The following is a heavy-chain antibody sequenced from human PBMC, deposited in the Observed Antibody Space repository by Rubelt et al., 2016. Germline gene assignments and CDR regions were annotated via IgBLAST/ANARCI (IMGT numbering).Heavy chain of an antibody. V-gene: IGHV1-2*04. CDR2: INLNSGGT. J-gene: IGHJ3*02. CDR1: TFTGYY. D-gene: IGHD3-22*01. Sequence: TFTGYYMHWVRQAPGQGLEWMGWINLNSGGTNYAQKFQGWVTMTRDTSISPAYMELSRLRSDDTAVYYCARVSPSSGYYGAFDIWGQGTMVTVSS. CDR3: ARVSPSSGYYGAFDI.